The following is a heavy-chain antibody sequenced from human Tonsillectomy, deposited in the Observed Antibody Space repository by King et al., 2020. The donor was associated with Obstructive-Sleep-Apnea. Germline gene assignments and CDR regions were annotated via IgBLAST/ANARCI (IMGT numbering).Heavy chain of an antibody. CDR3: ARGSGSGSFDY. CDR1: GFTFSSYW. D-gene: IGHD6-19*01. V-gene: IGHV3-7*03. J-gene: IGHJ4*02. CDR2: IKQDGSEK. Sequence: VQLVESGGGLVQPGGSLRLSCAASGFTFSSYWMTWVRQAPGKGLEWVANIKQDGSEKYYVDSVKGRFTISRDNAKNSLYLQMNSLRVEDTAVYYCARGSGSGSFDYWGQGALVTVSS.